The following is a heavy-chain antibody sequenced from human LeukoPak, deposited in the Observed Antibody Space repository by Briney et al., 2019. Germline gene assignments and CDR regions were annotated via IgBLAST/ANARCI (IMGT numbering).Heavy chain of an antibody. D-gene: IGHD5-24*01. CDR3: ARDGYNGISDYYYGMDV. CDR2: IVPIFGLA. V-gene: IGHV1-69*10. Sequence: ASVKVSCKASGGTFSKCAISWVRQAPGQGLEWMGGIVPIFGLANYAQKFQGRVTVTTDTSTSTAYMELRSLRSDDTAVYYCARDGYNGISDYYYGMDVWGQGTTVTVSS. CDR1: GGTFSKCA. J-gene: IGHJ6*02.